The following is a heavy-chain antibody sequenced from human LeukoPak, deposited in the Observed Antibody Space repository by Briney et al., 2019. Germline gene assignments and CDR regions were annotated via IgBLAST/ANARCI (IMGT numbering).Heavy chain of an antibody. D-gene: IGHD6-13*01. CDR1: GGSISSYY. Sequence: SETLSLTCTVSGGSISSYYWSWIRQPPGKGLEWIGYIYYSGSTNYNPSLKSRVTISVDTSKNQFSLKLSSVTAADTAVYYCARDRAGSSWPYYYYGMDVWGQGTTVTVSS. V-gene: IGHV4-59*01. CDR3: ARDRAGSSWPYYYYGMDV. CDR2: IYYSGST. J-gene: IGHJ6*02.